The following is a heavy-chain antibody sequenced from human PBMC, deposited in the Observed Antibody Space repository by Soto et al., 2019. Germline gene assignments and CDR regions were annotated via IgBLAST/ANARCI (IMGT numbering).Heavy chain of an antibody. Sequence: HPGGSLRLSCAASGFTFSSYWMSWVRQAPGKGLEWVANIKQDGSEKYYVDSVKGRFTISRDNAKNSLYLQMNSLRAEDTAVYYCATGHTNDAFDIWGQGTMVTVSS. CDR1: GFTFSSYW. V-gene: IGHV3-7*01. CDR3: ATGHTNDAFDI. CDR2: IKQDGSEK. D-gene: IGHD2-8*01. J-gene: IGHJ3*02.